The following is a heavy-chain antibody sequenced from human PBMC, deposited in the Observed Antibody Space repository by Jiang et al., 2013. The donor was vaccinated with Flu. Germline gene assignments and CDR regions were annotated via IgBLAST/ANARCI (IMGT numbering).Heavy chain of an antibody. Sequence: VSCKASGYSFTDYYMHWVRQAPGQGLEYMGWINPKNGGTKYAQKFQGRVTMTRDTSISTVYMELSRLTSDDTAVYYCARDPDRWKNFFDYWGQGTLVTVSS. CDR3: ARDPDRWKNFFDY. CDR2: INPKNGGT. CDR1: GYSFTDYY. V-gene: IGHV1-2*02. D-gene: IGHD1-1*01. J-gene: IGHJ4*02.